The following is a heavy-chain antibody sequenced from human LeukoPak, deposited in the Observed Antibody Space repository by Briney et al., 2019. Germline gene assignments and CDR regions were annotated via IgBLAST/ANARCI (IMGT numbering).Heavy chain of an antibody. CDR2: IKQDGSDK. D-gene: IGHD6-19*01. CDR3: ARYNSAWKTDDY. CDR1: GFTFNSYW. Sequence: GGSLRLSCAASGFTFNSYWMTCVRQAPGKGREWVADIKQDGSDKYYAGSVKGRFTISRDNAKNSLYLQMNSLRAEDTAVYFCARYNSAWKTDDYWGQGTLVTVSS. J-gene: IGHJ4*02. V-gene: IGHV3-7*03.